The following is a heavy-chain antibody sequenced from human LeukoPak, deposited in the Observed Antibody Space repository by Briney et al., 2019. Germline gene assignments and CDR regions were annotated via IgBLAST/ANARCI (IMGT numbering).Heavy chain of an antibody. Sequence: GGSLRLSCAASGFTYSNYAMSWVRQAPGKGLEWVSAISGSGGSTYYADSVKGRFTISRDNSKNTLYLQMNSLRAEDTAVYYCAKTPSYYYDSSGYLGYWGQGTLVTVSS. D-gene: IGHD3-22*01. J-gene: IGHJ4*02. CDR1: GFTYSNYA. CDR3: AKTPSYYYDSSGYLGY. CDR2: ISGSGGST. V-gene: IGHV3-23*01.